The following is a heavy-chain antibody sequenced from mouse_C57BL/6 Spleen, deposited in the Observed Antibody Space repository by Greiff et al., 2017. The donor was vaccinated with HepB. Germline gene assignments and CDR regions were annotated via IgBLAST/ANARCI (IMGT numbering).Heavy chain of an antibody. CDR3: SRRSYYGSVNWYFDV. J-gene: IGHJ1*03. Sequence: QVQLQQSGAELVRPGASVTLSCKASGYTFTDYEMHWVKQTPVHGLEWIGAIDPETGGTAYNQKFKGKAILTADKSSSTAYMELRSLTSEDSAVYYCSRRSYYGSVNWYFDVWGTGTTVTVSS. CDR2: IDPETGGT. CDR1: GYTFTDYE. D-gene: IGHD1-1*01. V-gene: IGHV1-15*01.